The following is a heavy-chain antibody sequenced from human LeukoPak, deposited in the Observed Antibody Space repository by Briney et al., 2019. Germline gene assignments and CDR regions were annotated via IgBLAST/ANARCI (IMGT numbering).Heavy chain of an antibody. CDR1: GFTFSSYW. J-gene: IGHJ4*02. CDR3: GRSSSGYYYTLIDY. CDR2: INQDGGEI. D-gene: IGHD3-22*01. V-gene: IGHV3-7*01. Sequence: HPGGSLRLSCTASGFTFSSYWMTWVRQAPGKGLEWVANINQDGGEIYYVDSVRGRFTISRDDAKNSLYLQMNSLRAEDTAVYYCGRSSSGYYYTLIDYWGQGTLVTVSS.